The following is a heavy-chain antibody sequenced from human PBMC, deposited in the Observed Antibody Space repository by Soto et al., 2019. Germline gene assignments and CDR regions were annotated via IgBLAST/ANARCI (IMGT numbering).Heavy chain of an antibody. D-gene: IGHD6-13*01. V-gene: IGHV4-59*01. CDR1: GDYISSDY. J-gene: IGHJ6*02. Sequence: QVQLQESGPGLVKPSETLSLTCTVSGDYISSDYWSWIRQTPDKGLEWIGYIHYSANTKNNPSLRSRVTISLDTSKNQFSLKLTSVTAADMAVYYCARARSPAGLGYGIDVWGQGTTVTVSS. CDR3: ARARSPAGLGYGIDV. CDR2: IHYSANT.